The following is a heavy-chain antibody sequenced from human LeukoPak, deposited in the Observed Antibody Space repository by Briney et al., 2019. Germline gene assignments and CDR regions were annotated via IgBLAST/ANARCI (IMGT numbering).Heavy chain of an antibody. V-gene: IGHV4-59*01. CDR1: GGSISSYY. CDR2: IYYSGST. Sequence: PETLSLTCTVSGGSISSYYWSWIRQPPGKGLEWIGYIYYSGSTNYNPSLKSRVTISVDTSKNQFSLKLSSVTAADTAVYYCAREAYYGDYGGIDYWGQGTLVTVSS. CDR3: AREAYYGDYGGIDY. D-gene: IGHD4-17*01. J-gene: IGHJ4*02.